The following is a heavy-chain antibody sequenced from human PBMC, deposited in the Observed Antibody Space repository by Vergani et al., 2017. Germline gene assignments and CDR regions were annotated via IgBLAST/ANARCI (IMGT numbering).Heavy chain of an antibody. V-gene: IGHV3-23*01. CDR2: ISGSGGST. J-gene: IGHJ5*02. D-gene: IGHD5-24*01. CDR1: GFTFSSYA. Sequence: EVQLLESGGGLVQPGGSLRLSCAASGFTFSSYAMSWVRQAPGKGLEWVSAISGSGGSTYYADSVKGRFTISRDNSKNTLYLQMNSLRAEDTAVYYCAKDRFGRDGYNVMDWFDPWGQGTLVTVS. CDR3: AKDRFGRDGYNVMDWFDP.